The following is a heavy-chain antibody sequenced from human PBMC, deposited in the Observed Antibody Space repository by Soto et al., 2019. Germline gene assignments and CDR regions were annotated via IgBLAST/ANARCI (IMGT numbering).Heavy chain of an antibody. CDR3: ARRTPGWYFDL. CDR1: GFTFSSYA. CDR2: ISSNGGST. V-gene: IGHV3-64*01. J-gene: IGHJ2*01. Sequence: EVQLVESGGGLVQPGGSLRLSCAASGFTFSSYAMHWVRQAPGKGQEYVSAISSNGGSTYYANSVKGRFTISRDNSKNTLYLQMGSLRAEDMAVYYCARRTPGWYFDLWGRGTLVTVSS.